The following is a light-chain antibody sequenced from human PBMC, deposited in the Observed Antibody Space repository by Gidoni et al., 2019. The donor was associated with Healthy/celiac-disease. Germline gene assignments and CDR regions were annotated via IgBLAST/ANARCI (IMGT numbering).Light chain of an antibody. CDR1: SSDVGGYNY. CDR2: EGR. V-gene: IGLV2-8*01. J-gene: IGLJ1*01. Sequence: HSALTQPPSASGAPGQSVTITCTGTSSDVGGYNYVSWYQQQPGKAPHPMIYEGRMRPSGVHGRFSCSKAGNTASLTVSGLQAEDEADYYCSSYAGSNNYVFGTGTKVTVL. CDR3: SSYAGSNNYV.